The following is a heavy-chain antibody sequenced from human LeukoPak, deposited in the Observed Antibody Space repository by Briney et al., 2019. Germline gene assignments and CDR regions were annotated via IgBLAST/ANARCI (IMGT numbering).Heavy chain of an antibody. CDR3: ARGSGNNWFDP. J-gene: IGHJ5*02. Sequence: PGGSLRLTCTAYGFTFSNYAMSWVRQAPGKGLEWVSDISGSGGSTYYADSVKGRFTVSRDNSKNTLYLQVSSLRAEDTAVYYCARGSGNNWFDPWGQGTLVTVSS. V-gene: IGHV3-23*01. CDR1: GFTFSNYA. CDR2: ISGSGGST. D-gene: IGHD6-19*01.